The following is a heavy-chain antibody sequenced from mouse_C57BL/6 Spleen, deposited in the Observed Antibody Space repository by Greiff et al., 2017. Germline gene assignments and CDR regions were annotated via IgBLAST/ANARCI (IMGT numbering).Heavy chain of an antibody. J-gene: IGHJ4*01. Sequence: DVKLVESGGGLVKPGGSLKLSCAASGFTFSSYAMSWVRQTPEKRLEWVATISDGGSYTYYPDNVKGRFTISRDNAKNNLYLQMSHLKSEDTAMYYCARDRGYYGSPHYYAMDYWGQGTSVTVSS. V-gene: IGHV5-4*01. CDR3: ARDRGYYGSPHYYAMDY. D-gene: IGHD1-1*01. CDR2: ISDGGSYT. CDR1: GFTFSSYA.